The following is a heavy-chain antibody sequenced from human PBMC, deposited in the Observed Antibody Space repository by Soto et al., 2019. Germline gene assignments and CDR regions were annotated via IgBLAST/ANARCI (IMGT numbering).Heavy chain of an antibody. CDR1: VGSTISGAYY. CDR2: IYYIGTT. CDR3: ARSPGEWPPNRFDP. V-gene: IGHV4-30-4*01. D-gene: IGHD3-10*01. Sequence: QALSATGTVSVGSTISGAYYWSWILQPPGKGLEWIGYIYYIGTTYYNPSLKSRVTISVDTSKNQFSLKLSSVTAADTAVYYCARSPGEWPPNRFDPWGQGTPVTVSS. J-gene: IGHJ5*02.